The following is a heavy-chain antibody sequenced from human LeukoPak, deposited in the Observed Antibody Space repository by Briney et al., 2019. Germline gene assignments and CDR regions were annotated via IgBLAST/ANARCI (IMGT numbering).Heavy chain of an antibody. CDR3: AKDEVGGHFEY. D-gene: IGHD1-26*01. CDR1: GFTFSSYW. J-gene: IGHJ4*02. CDR2: IKEDGREE. Sequence: GGSLRLSCAASGFTFSSYWMSWVRQAPGKGLEWVAKIKEDGREEYYVDSVKGRFTISRDNAKNSLYLQMNSLRAEDTAVYYCAKDEVGGHFEYWGQGTLVPSPQ. V-gene: IGHV3-7*01.